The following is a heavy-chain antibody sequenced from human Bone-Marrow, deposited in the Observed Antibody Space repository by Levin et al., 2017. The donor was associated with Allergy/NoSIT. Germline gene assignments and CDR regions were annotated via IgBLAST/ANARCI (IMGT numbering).Heavy chain of an antibody. V-gene: IGHV3-48*04. CDR1: GFTFSSYS. J-gene: IGHJ4*02. D-gene: IGHD3-10*01. Sequence: GGSLRLSCAASGFTFSSYSMNWVRQAPGKGLEWVSYISSSSSTIYYADSVKGRFTISRDNAKNSLYLQMNSLRAEDTAVYYCAREEATYYYGSGSSFRGARTFDYWGQGTLVTVSS. CDR2: ISSSSSTI. CDR3: AREEATYYYGSGSSFRGARTFDY.